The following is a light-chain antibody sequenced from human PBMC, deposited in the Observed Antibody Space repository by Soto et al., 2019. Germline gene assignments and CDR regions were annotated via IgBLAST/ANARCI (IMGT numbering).Light chain of an antibody. J-gene: IGLJ2*01. CDR2: RNN. CDR1: SSNIGSNY. V-gene: IGLV1-47*01. CDR3: AAWDDRLSGVV. Sequence: QSVLTQPPSASGTPGQRVTISRSGSSSNIGSNYVYWYQQLPGTGPKLLIYRNNQRTSGVPDRFSGSKSGTSASLAISVLRSEDEADYYCAAWDDRLSGVVFVGGTKLTVL.